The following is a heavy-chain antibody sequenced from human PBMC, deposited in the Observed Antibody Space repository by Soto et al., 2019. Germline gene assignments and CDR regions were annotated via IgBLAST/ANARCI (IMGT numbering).Heavy chain of an antibody. CDR1: GYTFAGYY. V-gene: IGHV1-2*04. CDR2: INPNSGGT. CDR3: ARDAGGIAVAPRYFDY. D-gene: IGHD6-19*01. J-gene: IGHJ4*02. Sequence: ASVKVSCKASGYTFAGYYMHWVRQAPGQGLEWMGWINPNSGGTNYAQKFQGWVTMTRDTSISTAYMELSRLRSDDTAVYYCARDAGGIAVAPRYFDYWGQGTLVTVSS.